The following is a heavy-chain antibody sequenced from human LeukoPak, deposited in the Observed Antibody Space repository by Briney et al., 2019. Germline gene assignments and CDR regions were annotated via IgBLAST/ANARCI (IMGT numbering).Heavy chain of an antibody. J-gene: IGHJ5*02. CDR3: ARVGGCSGGSCYPHWFDP. V-gene: IGHV4-59*01. CDR1: GGSISSYY. Sequence: AETLSLTCTGSGGSISSYYWSWIRQPPGKGLEWIGYIAYRGTTHYNPSLKIRVNISVDTAKTQFSLKLSSVTAAATAVYYCARVGGCSGGSCYPHWFDPWGQGTLVTVSS. CDR2: IAYRGTT. D-gene: IGHD2-15*01.